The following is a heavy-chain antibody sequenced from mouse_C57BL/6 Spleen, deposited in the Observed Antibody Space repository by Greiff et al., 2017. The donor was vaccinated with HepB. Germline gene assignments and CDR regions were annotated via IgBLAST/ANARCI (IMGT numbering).Heavy chain of an antibody. Sequence: QVQLKQPGAELVMPGASVKLSCKASGYTFTSYWMHWVKQRPGQGLEWIGEIDPSDSYTNYNQKFKGKSTLTVDKSSSTAYMQLSSLTSEDSAVYYCAKDSSGYSFDYWGQGTTLTVSS. J-gene: IGHJ2*01. CDR3: AKDSSGYSFDY. CDR1: GYTFTSYW. CDR2: IDPSDSYT. D-gene: IGHD3-2*02. V-gene: IGHV1-69*01.